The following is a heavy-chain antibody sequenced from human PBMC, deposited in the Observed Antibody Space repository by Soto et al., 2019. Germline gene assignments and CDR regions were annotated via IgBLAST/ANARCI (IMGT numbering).Heavy chain of an antibody. J-gene: IGHJ5*02. CDR2: IDWDDDK. V-gene: IGHV2-70*04. CDR3: ARIRGSGWYSGFWFDP. CDR1: GFSLSTSGMR. Sequence: GSGPTLVNPTQTLTLTCTLSGFSLSTSGMRVSWIRQPPGKALEWLARIDWDDDKFYSTSLKTRLTISKDTSKNQVVLTMTNMDPVDTATYYCARIRGSGWYSGFWFDPWGQGTLVTVS. D-gene: IGHD6-19*01.